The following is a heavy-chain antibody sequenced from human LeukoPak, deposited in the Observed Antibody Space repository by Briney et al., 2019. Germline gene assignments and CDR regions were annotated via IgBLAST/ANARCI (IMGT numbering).Heavy chain of an antibody. CDR1: GYSFTNYW. V-gene: IGHV5-51*01. J-gene: IGHJ5*02. Sequence: PRESLKISCKGFGYSFTNYWIGWVRQMPGKGLEWMGIIYPGDSDTRYSPPFQGQVTISADKSISTAYLQWSSLKASDTAMYYCARHPFSSYCTSTSCVRWFDPWGQGTLVTVSS. CDR2: IYPGDSDT. D-gene: IGHD2-2*01. CDR3: ARHPFSSYCTSTSCVRWFDP.